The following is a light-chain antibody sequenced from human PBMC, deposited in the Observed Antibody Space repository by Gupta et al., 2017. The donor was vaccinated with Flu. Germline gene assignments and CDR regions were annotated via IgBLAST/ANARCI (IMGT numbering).Light chain of an antibody. J-gene: IGKJ1*01. CDR1: PSVSYSI. V-gene: IGKV3-20*01. CDR3: HRECTSPLT. Sequence: GTSSLSPGDRATLSCRASPSVSYSILARQQHKPGQGPRLLIYGASRTGIPIRDRFSGCGSGLDFLLTIIGGEPEDFAMYYCHRECTSPLTFGQGTKVEIK. CDR2: GAS.